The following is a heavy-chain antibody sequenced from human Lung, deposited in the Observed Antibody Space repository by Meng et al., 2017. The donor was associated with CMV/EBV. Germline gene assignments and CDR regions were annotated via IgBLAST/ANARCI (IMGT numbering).Heavy chain of an antibody. CDR3: ARIGYSSSSLDY. CDR2: IWYDGSNK. CDR1: GFTFSSYG. D-gene: IGHD6-6*01. Sequence: SXKISCAASGFTFSSYGMHWVRQAPGKGLEWVAVIWYDGSNKYYADSVKGRFTISRDNSKNTLYLQMNSLRAEDTAVYYCARIGYSSSSLDYWGQGTLVTVSS. J-gene: IGHJ4*02. V-gene: IGHV3-33*01.